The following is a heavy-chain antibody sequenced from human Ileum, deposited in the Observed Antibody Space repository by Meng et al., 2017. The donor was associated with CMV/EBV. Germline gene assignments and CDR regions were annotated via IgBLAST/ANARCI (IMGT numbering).Heavy chain of an antibody. V-gene: IGHV4-34*01. CDR3: ARGDGSGSYYKN. D-gene: IGHD3-10*01. CDR2: INRGGNT. J-gene: IGHJ4*02. CDR1: GGAYRGYY. Sequence: WRVCGGAYRGYYGSGMRQPPEKGLEWIGEINRGGNTNYNPSVKSRVTISVDTSKNQFSLNLNSVTAADTAMYYCARGDGSGSYYKNWGQGTLVTVSS.